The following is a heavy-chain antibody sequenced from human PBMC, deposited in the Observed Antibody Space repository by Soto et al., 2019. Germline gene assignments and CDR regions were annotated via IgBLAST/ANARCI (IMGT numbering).Heavy chain of an antibody. D-gene: IGHD1-26*01. V-gene: IGHV1-69*12. CDR2: IIPIFGTA. Sequence: QVQLVQSGAEVKKPGSSVKVSCKASGGTFSSYAISWVRQAPGQGLEWMGGIIPIFGTANYAQKFQGRVTITADESTSTAYMELSSLRSEDTAVYYCARVPGTSGSYSYYYYGMDVWGQGTTVTVSS. CDR1: GGTFSSYA. J-gene: IGHJ6*02. CDR3: ARVPGTSGSYSYYYYGMDV.